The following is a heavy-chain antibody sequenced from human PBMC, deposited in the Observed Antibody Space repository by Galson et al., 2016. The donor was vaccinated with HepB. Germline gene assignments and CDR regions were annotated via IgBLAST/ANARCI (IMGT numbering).Heavy chain of an antibody. J-gene: IGHJ6*02. CDR3: ARHTSNSLYFYYGIDV. D-gene: IGHD4-11*01. Sequence: LSLTCAVSGGSITSNNWWTWVRQAPRKGLEWLGEIFHNGRTNYNASLKSRVSISLDTSKSQFSLTLTSVTAADTAIYYCARHTSNSLYFYYGIDVWGQGTTVTVSS. CDR1: GGSITSNNW. CDR2: IFHNGRT. V-gene: IGHV4-4*02.